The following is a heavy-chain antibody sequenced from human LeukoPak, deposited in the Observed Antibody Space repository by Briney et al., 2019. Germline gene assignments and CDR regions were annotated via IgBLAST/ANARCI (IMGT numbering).Heavy chain of an antibody. J-gene: IGHJ4*02. V-gene: IGHV4-59*01. CDR2: IYYSGST. D-gene: IGHD4-17*01. Sequence: PSETLSLTCTVSSGSISSYYWSWIRQPPGKGLEWIGYIYYSGSTNYNPSLKSRVTISVDTSKNQVSLKLSSVTAADTAVYYCARLWDGDLDYWGQGTLVTVSS. CDR3: ARLWDGDLDY. CDR1: SGSISSYY.